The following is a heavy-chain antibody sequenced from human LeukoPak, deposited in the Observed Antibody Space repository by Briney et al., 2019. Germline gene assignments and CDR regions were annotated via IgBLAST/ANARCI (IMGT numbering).Heavy chain of an antibody. V-gene: IGHV3-7*05. CDR3: ARYYDFWSSIDY. J-gene: IGHJ4*02. CDR1: GFSFSSHW. CDR2: IKQDGSEK. D-gene: IGHD3-3*01. Sequence: GGSLRLSCAASGFSFSSHWMFWVRQAPGRGLEWVANIKQDGSEKYYVDSVKGRFTISRDNAKNSLYLQMNSLRAEDTAIYYCARYYDFWSSIDYWGQRTLVTVSS.